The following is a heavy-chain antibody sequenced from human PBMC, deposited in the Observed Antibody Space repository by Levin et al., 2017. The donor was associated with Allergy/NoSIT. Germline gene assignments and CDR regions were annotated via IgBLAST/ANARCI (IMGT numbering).Heavy chain of an antibody. J-gene: IGHJ4*02. V-gene: IGHV5-51*01. Sequence: GESLKISCKGSGYSFTSYWIGWVRQMPGKGLEWMGIIYPGDSDTRYSPSFQGQVTISADKSISTAYLQWSSLKASDTAMYYCARRHPPGSYYGSGSYYPKGGYYFDYWGQGTLVTVSS. CDR1: GYSFTSYW. CDR3: ARRHPPGSYYGSGSYYPKGGYYFDY. D-gene: IGHD3-10*01. CDR2: IYPGDSDT.